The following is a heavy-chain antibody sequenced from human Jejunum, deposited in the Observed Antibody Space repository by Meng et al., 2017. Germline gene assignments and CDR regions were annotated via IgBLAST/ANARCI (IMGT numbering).Heavy chain of an antibody. V-gene: IGHV4-34*01. CDR2: INDSGST. D-gene: IGHD4-11*01. Sequence: QVKLQQWGAGLLKPPETLPPTCAVYGGSISDYYWTWIRQPPGKGLEWIGEINDSGSTNYNPSLKSRVTISVDTSKSQFYLRVSSVTAADTAVYYCARGNEYSNYGADFWGQGTLVTVSS. CDR1: GGSISDYY. J-gene: IGHJ4*02. CDR3: ARGNEYSNYGADF.